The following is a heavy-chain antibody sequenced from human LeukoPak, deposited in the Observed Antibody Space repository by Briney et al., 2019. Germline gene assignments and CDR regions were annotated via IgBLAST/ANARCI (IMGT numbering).Heavy chain of an antibody. D-gene: IGHD5-12*01. CDR2: LSDSGGST. Sequence: GGSLRLSCAASGFTFSSYAMSWVRQAPGKGLEWVSALSDSGGSTYYADSVKGRFTISRDNSKNTLCLQMNSLRAEDTAVYYCAKDRVSGYYYYYGMDVWGQGTTVTVSS. CDR1: GFTFSSYA. V-gene: IGHV3-23*01. CDR3: AKDRVSGYYYYYGMDV. J-gene: IGHJ6*02.